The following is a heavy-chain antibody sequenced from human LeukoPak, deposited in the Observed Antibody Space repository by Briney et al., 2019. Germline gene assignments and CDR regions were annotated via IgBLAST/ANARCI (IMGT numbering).Heavy chain of an antibody. CDR3: ARDRGSLAVAGTRGDY. CDR2: ISAYNGNT. CDR1: GYTFTSYG. J-gene: IGHJ4*02. V-gene: IGHV1-18*01. Sequence: ASVKVSCKASGYTFTSYGISWVRQAPGQGLEWMGWISAYNGNTNYAQKLQGRVTMTTDTSTSTAYMELRSLRSDDTAVYHCARDRGSLAVAGTRGDYWGQGTLVTVSS. D-gene: IGHD6-19*01.